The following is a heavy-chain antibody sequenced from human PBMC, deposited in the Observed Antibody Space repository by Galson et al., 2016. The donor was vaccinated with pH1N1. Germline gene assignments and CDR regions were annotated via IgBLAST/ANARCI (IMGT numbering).Heavy chain of an antibody. Sequence: SLRLSCAASGFTFSSYAMSWVRQAPGKGPEWVSGINSSGGSTYYADYVKGRFTISRDNSKNTMYLQMNSLRAEDTAVYYCARYSSIGARAQDYWGQGTLVTVSS. CDR1: GFTFSSYA. V-gene: IGHV3-23*01. J-gene: IGHJ4*02. D-gene: IGHD6-6*01. CDR2: INSSGGST. CDR3: ARYSSIGARAQDY.